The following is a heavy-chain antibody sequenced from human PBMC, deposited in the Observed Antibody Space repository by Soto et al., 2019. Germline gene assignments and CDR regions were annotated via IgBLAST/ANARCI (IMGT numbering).Heavy chain of an antibody. V-gene: IGHV1-18*01. CDR1: GYSFSDYG. Sequence: QVHLVQSGAEVKKPGASVKVSCKTSGYSFSDYGITWVRQAPGQGLEWMGWISGYNGNTNYAQKFQGRVTTTTDTSTSTAYMELRSLRSDDTAVYFCARDIFFGSGSYFDYWGQGTLVTVSS. J-gene: IGHJ4*02. D-gene: IGHD3-10*01. CDR2: ISGYNGNT. CDR3: ARDIFFGSGSYFDY.